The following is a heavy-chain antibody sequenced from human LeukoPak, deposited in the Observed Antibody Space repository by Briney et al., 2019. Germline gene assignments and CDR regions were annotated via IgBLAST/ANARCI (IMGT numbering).Heavy chain of an antibody. Sequence: SETLSLTCTVSGGSISSYYWSWIRQPVGKGLEWIGRFYASGSTNYNPSLKSRVTLSVDTSKNQFSLQLSSVTAADTAVYYCASDNYYFDYWGQGTLVTVSS. J-gene: IGHJ4*02. V-gene: IGHV4-4*07. CDR2: FYASGST. CDR3: ASDNYYFDY. CDR1: GGSISSYY. D-gene: IGHD1-20*01.